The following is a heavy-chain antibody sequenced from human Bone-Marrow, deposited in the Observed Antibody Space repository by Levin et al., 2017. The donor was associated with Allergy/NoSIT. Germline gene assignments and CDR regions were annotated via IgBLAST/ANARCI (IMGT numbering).Heavy chain of an antibody. Sequence: GESLKISCKLSGDTFIAYGISWVRQAPGQGLEWMGWIRVDNDNTNYAQRFQGRVTMTTDTSTGTAYMELRSLRSDDTAVYYCAVGPHTVTTMYYFDYWGQGTLVTVSS. J-gene: IGHJ4*02. CDR1: GDTFIAYG. CDR2: IRVDNDNT. V-gene: IGHV1-18*01. CDR3: AVGPHTVTTMYYFDY. D-gene: IGHD4-17*01.